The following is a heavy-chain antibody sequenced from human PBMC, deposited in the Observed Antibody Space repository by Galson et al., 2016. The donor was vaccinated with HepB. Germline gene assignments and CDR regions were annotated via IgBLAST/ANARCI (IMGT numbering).Heavy chain of an antibody. CDR3: ARDTGSFGAMGY. Sequence: SLRLSCAASGFTFGSYEMNWFRQAPGKRLEWLSYISSRGDAIYYADSVKGRFTISGDNAKNSLYLQMSSLRAEDTALYYCARDTGSFGAMGYWGQGTLVTVSS. V-gene: IGHV3-48*03. D-gene: IGHD3-10*01. CDR2: ISSRGDAI. J-gene: IGHJ4*02. CDR1: GFTFGSYE.